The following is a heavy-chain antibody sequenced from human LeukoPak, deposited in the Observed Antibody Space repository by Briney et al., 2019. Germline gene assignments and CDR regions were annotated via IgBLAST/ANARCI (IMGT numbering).Heavy chain of an antibody. V-gene: IGHV1-18*01. J-gene: IGHJ4*02. CDR2: IGAYNDNT. CDR3: ARVCHWDIDNTRGDPVDY. D-gene: IGHD2-15*01. Sequence: ASVKVSCKASGYTFTDYGMSWVRQAPGQGLEWMGWIGAYNDNTNYAQRLQGRVTMTTDTSTSTTYMELRSLRSDDTAVYFCARVCHWDIDNTRGDPVDYWGQGTLVTVSS. CDR1: GYTFTDYG.